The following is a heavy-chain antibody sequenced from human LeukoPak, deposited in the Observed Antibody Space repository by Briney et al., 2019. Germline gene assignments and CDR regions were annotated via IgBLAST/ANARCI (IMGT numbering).Heavy chain of an antibody. CDR2: ICTSGST. CDR3: ARDLTYSSGWYYYYYYYMDV. D-gene: IGHD6-19*01. J-gene: IGHJ6*03. Sequence: SETLSLTCTVSGGSISSYYWSWIRQPAGKGLEWIGRICTSGSTNYNPSLKSRVTMSVDTSKNQFSLKLSSVTAADTAVYYCARDLTYSSGWYYYYYYYMDVWGKGTTVTVSS. V-gene: IGHV4-4*07. CDR1: GGSISSYY.